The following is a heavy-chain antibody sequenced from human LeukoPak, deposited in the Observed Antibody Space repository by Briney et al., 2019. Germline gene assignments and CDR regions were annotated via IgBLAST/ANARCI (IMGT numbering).Heavy chain of an antibody. CDR1: GFTFSSYA. Sequence: PGGSLRLSCAASGFTFSSYAMSWLGQAPGKGLEWVSAISGSGGSTYYADSVTGRFTISRDNSKNTLYLQMTSLRAEDTAVYYCAKGGPLSSSYNWFDPWGQGTLVTVSS. V-gene: IGHV3-23*01. J-gene: IGHJ5*02. CDR2: ISGSGGST. D-gene: IGHD6-6*01. CDR3: AKGGPLSSSYNWFDP.